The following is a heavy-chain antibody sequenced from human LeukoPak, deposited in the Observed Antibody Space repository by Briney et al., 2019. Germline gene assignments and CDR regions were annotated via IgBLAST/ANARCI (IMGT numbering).Heavy chain of an antibody. CDR2: IYYSGST. D-gene: IGHD3-10*01. V-gene: IGHV4-59*08. Sequence: SETLSLTCTVSGDSISNYYWSWIRQPPGKGLEWIGYIYYSGSTNYNPSLKSRVTISLDTSKNQFSLKLTSVTAADTAVYYCARHLDYYGSGSYLGLWGQGTLVTVSS. J-gene: IGHJ4*02. CDR1: GDSISNYY. CDR3: ARHLDYYGSGSYLGL.